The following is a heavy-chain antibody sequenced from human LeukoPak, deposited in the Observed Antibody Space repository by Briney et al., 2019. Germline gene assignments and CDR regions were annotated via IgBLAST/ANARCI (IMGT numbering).Heavy chain of an antibody. CDR1: GFTSTNYW. CDR3: ARLSRGWSGIFDV. D-gene: IGHD6-19*01. CDR2: IYARDYDT. J-gene: IGHJ3*01. Sequence: GESLKISCKGSGFTSTNYWIAWVRQVPGKDLEWMGIIYARDYDTRYSPSFQGGQVTISADKSFTSVYLQWSSLKASDTAMYYCARLSRGWSGIFDVWGQGTMVTVS. V-gene: IGHV5-51*01.